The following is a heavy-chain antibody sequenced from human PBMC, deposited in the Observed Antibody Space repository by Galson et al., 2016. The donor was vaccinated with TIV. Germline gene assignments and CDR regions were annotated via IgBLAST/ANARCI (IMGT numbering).Heavy chain of an antibody. V-gene: IGHV1-8*02. CDR2: MSPSNGNT. Sequence: SVKVSCKASGGTFNSYGISWIRQAPGQGLEWMGWMSPSNGNTGYAQKFRGRITMTRHPSTTTVYMELSGLTSEDTAVYYCARGHYYYSSGYSFDFWGQGNLVTVSS. J-gene: IGHJ4*02. CDR3: ARGHYYYSSGYSFDF. CDR1: GGTFNSYG. D-gene: IGHD3-22*01.